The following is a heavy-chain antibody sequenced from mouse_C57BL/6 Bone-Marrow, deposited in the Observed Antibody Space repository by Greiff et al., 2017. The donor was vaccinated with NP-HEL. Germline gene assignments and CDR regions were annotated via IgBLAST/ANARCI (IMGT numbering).Heavy chain of an antibody. CDR3: VRRGYYGSRMDY. CDR2: IHPNSGST. CDR1: GYTFTSYW. V-gene: IGHV1-64*01. J-gene: IGHJ4*01. D-gene: IGHD1-1*01. Sequence: QVQLQQPGAELVKPGASVQLSCKASGYTFTSYWMHWVKQRPGQGLEWIGMIHPNSGSTNYNEKFKRKATLTVDKSSSTAYMQLSSLTSEDSAVYYFVRRGYYGSRMDYWGQGTSVTVSS.